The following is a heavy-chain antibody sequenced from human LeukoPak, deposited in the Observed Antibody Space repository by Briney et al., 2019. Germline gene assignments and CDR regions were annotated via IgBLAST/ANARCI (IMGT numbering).Heavy chain of an antibody. J-gene: IGHJ6*02. V-gene: IGHV3-11*01. CDR2: ISSSGSTI. Sequence: TGGSLRLSCAASGFTFSYYSMSWVRQAPGKGLEWVSYISSSGSTIYCADSVKGRFTISRDNAKKSLYLQMNSLRAEDAAVYYCARPQPRGDYYGMDVWGQGTTVTVSS. CDR1: GFTFSYYS. D-gene: IGHD3-10*01. CDR3: ARPQPRGDYYGMDV.